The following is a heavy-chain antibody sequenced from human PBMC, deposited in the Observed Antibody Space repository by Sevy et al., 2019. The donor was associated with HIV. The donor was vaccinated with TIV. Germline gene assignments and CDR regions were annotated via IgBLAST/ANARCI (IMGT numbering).Heavy chain of an antibody. CDR3: ARDQGITIFERGMDV. CDR1: GFTFSSYS. V-gene: IGHV3-48*01. D-gene: IGHD3-3*01. CDR2: ISSSSTI. J-gene: IGHJ6*02. Sequence: GGSLRLSCAASGFTFSSYSMNWVRQAPGKGLEWVSYISSSSTIYYADSVKGRFTISRDNAKNSLYLQMNSLRAEDTAVYYYARDQGITIFERGMDVWGQGTTVTVSS.